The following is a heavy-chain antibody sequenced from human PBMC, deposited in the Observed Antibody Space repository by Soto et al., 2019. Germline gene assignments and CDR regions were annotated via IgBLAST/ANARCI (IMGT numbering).Heavy chain of an antibody. CDR3: AGAAVQRTFNFDH. CDR2: IYYSGST. D-gene: IGHD3-16*01. Sequence: SETLSLTCTVSGGSISSGGYYWSWIRQHPGKGLEWIGYIYYSGSTYYNPSLKSRVTISVDTSKNQFSLKLSSVTAADTAVYYCAGAAVQRTFNFDHWGQGTMVTVSS. V-gene: IGHV4-31*03. CDR1: GGSISSGGYY. J-gene: IGHJ4*02.